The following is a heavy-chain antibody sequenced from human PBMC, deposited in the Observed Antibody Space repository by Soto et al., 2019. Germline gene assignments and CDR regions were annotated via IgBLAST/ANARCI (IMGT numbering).Heavy chain of an antibody. J-gene: IGHJ6*02. D-gene: IGHD2-2*01. CDR2: IIPIFGTA. CDR1: GGIFRHYA. Sequence: SAKVSCPESGGIFRHYARSLVRQANGKGPEWMGGIIPIFGTANYAQKFQGRVTITADESTSTAYMELSSLRSEDTAVYYCAGDIVVVPAAIAVYYYYGMDVWGQGTTVTCSS. CDR3: AGDIVVVPAAIAVYYYYGMDV. V-gene: IGHV1-69*13.